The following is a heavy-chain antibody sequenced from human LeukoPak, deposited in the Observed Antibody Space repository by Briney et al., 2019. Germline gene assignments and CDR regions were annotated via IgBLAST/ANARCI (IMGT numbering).Heavy chain of an antibody. V-gene: IGHV1-46*01. J-gene: IGHJ4*02. CDR1: GYTFTSYY. CDR2: INPSGGST. Sequence: ASVKVSCKASGYTFTSYYMHWVRQAPGQGLEWMGIINPSGGSTSYAQKFQGRATMTRDTSTSTVYMELSSLRSEDTAVYYCARGPELYYYDSSGYYPNLDYWGQGTLVTVSS. D-gene: IGHD3-22*01. CDR3: ARGPELYYYDSSGYYPNLDY.